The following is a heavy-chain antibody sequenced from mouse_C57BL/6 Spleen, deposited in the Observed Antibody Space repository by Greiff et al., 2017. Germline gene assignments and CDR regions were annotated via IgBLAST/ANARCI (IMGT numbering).Heavy chain of an antibody. J-gene: IGHJ1*03. Sequence: EVKLVESGGGLVKPGGSLKLSCAASGFTFSSYAMSWVRQTPEKRLEWVATISDGGSYTYYPDNVKGRFTISRDNAKNNLYLQMGHLKSEDTAMYYCARDGGGNWYFDVWGTGTTVTVSS. CDR1: GFTFSSYA. CDR2: ISDGGSYT. V-gene: IGHV5-4*01. CDR3: ARDGGGNWYFDV.